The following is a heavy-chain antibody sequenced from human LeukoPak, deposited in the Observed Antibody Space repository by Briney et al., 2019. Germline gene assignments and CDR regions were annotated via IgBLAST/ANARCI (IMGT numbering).Heavy chain of an antibody. CDR3: ARRGRRYCSSTSCYPFDY. CDR2: INHSGST. Sequence: SETLSLTCAVYGGSFSGYYWSWIRQPPGKGLEWIGEINHSGSTNYNPSLKSRVTISVDTSKNQFSLKLSSVTAADTAVYYCARRGRRYCSSTSCYPFDYWGQGTLVTVSS. J-gene: IGHJ4*02. V-gene: IGHV4-34*01. CDR1: GGSFSGYY. D-gene: IGHD2-2*01.